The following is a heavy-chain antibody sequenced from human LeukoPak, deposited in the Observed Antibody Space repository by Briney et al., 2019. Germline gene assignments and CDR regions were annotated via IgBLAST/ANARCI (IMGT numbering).Heavy chain of an antibody. Sequence: SETLFITCTVAGGSISSYYWSWSRRPAGEELEWIGRIYTSGSTNYNPSLKSRVTMSVDTSKHQFSLKLSSVTAADTAVYYCATGGIAVAAHDAFDIWGQGTMVTVSS. CDR2: IYTSGST. D-gene: IGHD6-19*01. CDR1: GGSISSYY. CDR3: ATGGIAVAAHDAFDI. J-gene: IGHJ3*02. V-gene: IGHV4-4*07.